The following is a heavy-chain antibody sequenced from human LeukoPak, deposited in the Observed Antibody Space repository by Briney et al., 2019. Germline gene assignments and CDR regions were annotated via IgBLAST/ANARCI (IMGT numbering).Heavy chain of an antibody. Sequence: GGSLRLSCAASGFTFDDYAMHWVRHAPGKGLEWVSGISWNSGSIGYADSVKGRFTISRDNAKNSLYLQMNSLRAEDTALYYCAKATYYYDSSGYYFVEDWGQGTLVTVSS. D-gene: IGHD3-22*01. J-gene: IGHJ4*02. CDR2: ISWNSGSI. CDR1: GFTFDDYA. V-gene: IGHV3-9*01. CDR3: AKATYYYDSSGYYFVED.